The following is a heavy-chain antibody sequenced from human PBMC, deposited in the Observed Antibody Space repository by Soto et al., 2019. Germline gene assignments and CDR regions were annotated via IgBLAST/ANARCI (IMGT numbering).Heavy chain of an antibody. CDR3: ARGEGRLVGTWFDP. V-gene: IGHV4-34*01. D-gene: IGHD5-12*01. CDR2: INHSGST. J-gene: IGHJ5*02. Sequence: SETLSLTCAVYGGSFSGYYWNWIRQPPGKGLEWLGEINHSGSTNYNPSLESRVTISLDTSKTQFSLKLTSVTAADTAVYYCARGEGRLVGTWFDPWGQGTLVTVSS. CDR1: GGSFSGYY.